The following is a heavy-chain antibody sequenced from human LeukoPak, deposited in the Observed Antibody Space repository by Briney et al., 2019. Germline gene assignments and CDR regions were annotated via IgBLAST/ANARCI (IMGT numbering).Heavy chain of an antibody. CDR3: ARDTVEMATINTY. CDR2: IYYSGST. J-gene: IGHJ4*02. V-gene: IGHV4-39*07. D-gene: IGHD5-24*01. Sequence: SETLSFTCTVSGGSISSYYWSWIRQPPGKGLEWIGGIYYSGSTYYNPSLKSRVTISVDTSKNQFSLKLSSVTAADTAVYYCARDTVEMATINTYWGQGTLVTVSS. CDR1: GGSISSYY.